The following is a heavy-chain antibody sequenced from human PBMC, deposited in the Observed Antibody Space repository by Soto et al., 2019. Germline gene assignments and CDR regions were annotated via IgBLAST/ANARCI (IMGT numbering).Heavy chain of an antibody. Sequence: PGGSLRLSCAASGFTFRSFTMNWVRQAPGKGLEWVSTISSNSAYIYYTDALRGRFTISRDNAKNSLHLQMNSLRAEDTAVYYCEKEAAGNYFDYCGQETLVTVSS. J-gene: IGHJ4*02. CDR2: ISSNSAYI. D-gene: IGHD6-13*01. CDR1: GFTFRSFT. V-gene: IGHV3-21*01. CDR3: EKEAAGNYFDY.